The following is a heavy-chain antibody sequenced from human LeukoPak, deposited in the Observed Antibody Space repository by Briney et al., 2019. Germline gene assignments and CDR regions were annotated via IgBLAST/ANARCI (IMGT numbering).Heavy chain of an antibody. V-gene: IGHV1-2*06. Sequence: ASVKVSCKASGYTFTGYYMHWVRQAPGQGLEWMGRINPNSGGTNYAQKFRGRVTMTRDTSISTAYMELSRLRSDDTAVYYCARDRRVVTGALLGFWGQGTLVTVSS. J-gene: IGHJ4*02. CDR3: ARDRRVVTGALLGF. CDR2: INPNSGGT. D-gene: IGHD3-10*01. CDR1: GYTFTGYY.